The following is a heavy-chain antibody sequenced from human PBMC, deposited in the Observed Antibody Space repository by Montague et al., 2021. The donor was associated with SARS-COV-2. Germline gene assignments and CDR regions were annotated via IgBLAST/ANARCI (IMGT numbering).Heavy chain of an antibody. CDR2: FYSVGST. V-gene: IGHV4-59*02. CDR1: GASVGSSD. CDR3: ARETMTADAFDI. D-gene: IGHD1-14*01. Sequence: SETLSLTCTVSGASVGSSDWSWIRQSPGKGLEWIGYFYSVGSTDYNPSLKCRATISRDTSKNQFSLKVRSVTAAGTAVYYCARETMTADAFDIWGQGTMVTVSS. J-gene: IGHJ3*02.